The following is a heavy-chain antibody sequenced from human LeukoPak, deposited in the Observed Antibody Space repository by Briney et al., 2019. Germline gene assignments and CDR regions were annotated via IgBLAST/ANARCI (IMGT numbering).Heavy chain of an antibody. CDR1: GYTFSIYA. CDR3: ARDEGDCPEY. J-gene: IGHJ4*02. CDR2: IIPMLTIA. V-gene: IGHV1-69*04. D-gene: IGHD2-21*02. Sequence: SVKVSCKTSGYTFSIYAINWVRQAPGQGLEWMGRIIPMLTIANYAQKFQGRVTITADKSTSTAYMELSSLRSEDTAIYYCARDEGDCPEYWGQGTLVTVSS.